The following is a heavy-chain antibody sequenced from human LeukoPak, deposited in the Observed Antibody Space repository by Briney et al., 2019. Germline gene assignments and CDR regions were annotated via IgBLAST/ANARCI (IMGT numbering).Heavy chain of an antibody. CDR1: GLTFNSYA. J-gene: IGHJ4*02. CDR2: ISYDGSNK. V-gene: IGHV3-30-3*01. CDR3: ARSSQIVVVPAALDY. Sequence: GGSLRLSCAASGLTFNSYAMRWVRQAPGKGLEWVAVISYDGSNKYYADSVKGRFTISRDNSKNTLYLQMNSLRAEDTAVYYCARSSQIVVVPAALDYCGQATLATVSS. D-gene: IGHD2-2*01.